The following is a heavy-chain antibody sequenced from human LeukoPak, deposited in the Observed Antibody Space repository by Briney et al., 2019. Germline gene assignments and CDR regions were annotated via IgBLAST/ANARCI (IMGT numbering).Heavy chain of an antibody. D-gene: IGHD2-2*01. Sequence: GESLKISCKGSGYSFTSYWIGWVRQMPGKGLEWMGIIYPGDSDTSYSPSFQGQVTISADKSISTAYLQWSSLKASDTAMYYCARLNGLVPGDYYGMDVWGQGTTVTVSS. CDR3: ARLNGLVPGDYYGMDV. J-gene: IGHJ6*02. CDR1: GYSFTSYW. CDR2: IYPGDSDT. V-gene: IGHV5-51*01.